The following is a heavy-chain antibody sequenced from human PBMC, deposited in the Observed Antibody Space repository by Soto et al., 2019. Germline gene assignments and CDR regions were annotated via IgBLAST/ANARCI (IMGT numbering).Heavy chain of an antibody. J-gene: IGHJ4*01. CDR1: GGSIKNTNYH. V-gene: IGHV4-39*01. CDR3: FGVMAATLGY. Sequence: PSETLSLTCSVSGGSIKNTNYHWGWIRQPPGKGLERIGTLDYRGATDYNPSLKTRVTISVDTSKNQLSLNLSSLTASDTAVYYCFGVMAATLGYWGQGTLVTVAS. CDR2: LDYRGAT. D-gene: IGHD2-21*01.